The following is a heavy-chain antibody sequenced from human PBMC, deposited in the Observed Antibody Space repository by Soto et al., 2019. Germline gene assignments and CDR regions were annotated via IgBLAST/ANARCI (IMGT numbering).Heavy chain of an antibody. CDR3: ARERVNWFDP. V-gene: IGHV1-3*01. CDR2: INAGNGNT. CDR1: GYTFTNYA. Sequence: ASVKVSCKASGYTFTNYAMHCVRQAPGQRLEWMGWINAGNGNTKYSQKFQGRVTMTRNTSISTAYMELSSLRSEDTAVYYCARERVNWFDPWGQGTLVTVSS. J-gene: IGHJ5*02.